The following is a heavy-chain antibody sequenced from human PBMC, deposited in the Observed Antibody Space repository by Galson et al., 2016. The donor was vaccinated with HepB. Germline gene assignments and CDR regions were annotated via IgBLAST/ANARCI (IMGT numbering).Heavy chain of an antibody. CDR2: IYSGGSP. D-gene: IGHD1-1*01. Sequence: SLRLSCAASGFIVNNYMAWVRRAPGKGLEWVSVIYSGGSPFYADSVKGRFTISRDKSKNTLYLQMNSLKVEDTAVYYCATEYSGDYFYCALDVWGKGTTVTVSS. J-gene: IGHJ6*04. V-gene: IGHV3-53*01. CDR1: GFIVNNY. CDR3: ATEYSGDYFYCALDV.